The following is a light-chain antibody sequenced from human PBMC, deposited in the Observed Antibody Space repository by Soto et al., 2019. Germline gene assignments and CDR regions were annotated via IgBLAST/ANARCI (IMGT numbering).Light chain of an antibody. CDR3: AAWDDSLSVVV. CDR2: RNN. J-gene: IGLJ2*01. Sequence: QSVLTQPPSASGTPGQRVTISCSGSSSNIGINNVYWYQQLPGTAPKLLIYRNNQRPSGVPDRFSGSKSGTSASLAISGLRSEDEAEYYCAAWDDSLSVVVFGGGTQLTVL. CDR1: SSNIGINN. V-gene: IGLV1-47*01.